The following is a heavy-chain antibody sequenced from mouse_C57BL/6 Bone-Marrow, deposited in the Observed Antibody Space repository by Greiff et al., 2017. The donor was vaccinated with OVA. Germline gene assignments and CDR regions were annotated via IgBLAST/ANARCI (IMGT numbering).Heavy chain of an antibody. D-gene: IGHD2-4*01. CDR2: IHPNSGST. J-gene: IGHJ3*01. Sequence: QVQLQQPGAELVKPGASVKLSCKASGYTFTSYWMHWVKQRPGQGLEWLGMIHPNSGSTNYNEKFKSKATLTVDKSSSTAYMQLSSLTSEDSAVYYCARRDYDYDAWFAYWGQGTLVTVSA. CDR1: GYTFTSYW. CDR3: ARRDYDYDAWFAY. V-gene: IGHV1-64*01.